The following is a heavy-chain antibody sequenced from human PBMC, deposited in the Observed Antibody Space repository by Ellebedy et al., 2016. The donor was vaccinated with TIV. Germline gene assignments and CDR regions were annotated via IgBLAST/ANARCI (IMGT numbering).Heavy chain of an antibody. D-gene: IGHD6-19*01. CDR3: ARARGIAVAGAFWFDP. CDR2: INPNSGGT. CDR1: GYTFTGYY. J-gene: IGHJ5*02. V-gene: IGHV1-2*04. Sequence: ASVKVSXXASGYTFTGYYMHWVRQAPGQGLEWMGWINPNSGGTNYAQKFQGWVTMTRDTSISTAYMELSRLRSDDTAVYYCARARGIAVAGAFWFDPWGQGTLVTVSS.